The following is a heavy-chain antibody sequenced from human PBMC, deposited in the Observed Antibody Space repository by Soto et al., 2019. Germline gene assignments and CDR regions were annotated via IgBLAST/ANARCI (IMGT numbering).Heavy chain of an antibody. J-gene: IGHJ4*02. V-gene: IGHV3-7*01. CDR2: IKNDGSER. CDR3: ARDGHNWNDLDY. D-gene: IGHD1-20*01. CDR1: GFTSGDYW. Sequence: GGSLRLSCTASGFTSGDYWMDWVRQAPGKGLEWVAMIKNDGSERTYVDSVEGRFTISRDNAKNSLYLQMNDLRAEDTAAYYCARDGHNWNDLDYWGQGTLVTVSS.